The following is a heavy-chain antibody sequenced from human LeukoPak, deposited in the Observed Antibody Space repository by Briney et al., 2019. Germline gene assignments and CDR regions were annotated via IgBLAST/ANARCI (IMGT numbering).Heavy chain of an antibody. CDR1: GYTLTELS. Sequence: GASVKVSCKVSGYTLTELSMHWVRQAPGKGLEWMGGFDPEDGETIYAQKFQGRVTMTEDTSTDTAYMELNSLRSEDTAVYYCATPVARNYYFDYWGQGTLVTVSS. D-gene: IGHD5-12*01. CDR3: ATPVARNYYFDY. J-gene: IGHJ4*02. V-gene: IGHV1-24*01. CDR2: FDPEDGET.